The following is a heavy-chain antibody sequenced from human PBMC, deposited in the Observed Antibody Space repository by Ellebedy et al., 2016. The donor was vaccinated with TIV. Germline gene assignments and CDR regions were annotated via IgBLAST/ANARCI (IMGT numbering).Heavy chain of an antibody. CDR1: GFTFSPYA. CDR3: TREGAYGDYFPVSFPFDP. J-gene: IGHJ5*02. V-gene: IGHV3-48*04. Sequence: GESLKISCAASGFTFSPYAMNWVRQAPGKGLEWVSHISGSSLTKMYADSVVGRFTISRDNAKKSLFLQMNSLKAEDTAVYHCTREGAYGDYFPVSFPFDPWGQGTLVIVSS. D-gene: IGHD4-17*01. CDR2: ISGSSLTK.